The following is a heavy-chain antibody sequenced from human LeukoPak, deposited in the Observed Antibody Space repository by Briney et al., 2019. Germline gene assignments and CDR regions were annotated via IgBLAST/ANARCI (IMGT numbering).Heavy chain of an antibody. Sequence: RGSLRLSCAASGFTFSTYWMSWVRQAPGKGLEWVSSITSSSSYAFYADSVKGRFTISRDNAKSSLYLQMNNLRAEDTAVYYCARDPYSGHYGNDYYYYMDVWGKGTTVTISS. CDR1: GFTFSTYW. V-gene: IGHV3-21*01. D-gene: IGHD5-12*01. J-gene: IGHJ6*03. CDR2: ITSSSSYA. CDR3: ARDPYSGHYGNDYYYYMDV.